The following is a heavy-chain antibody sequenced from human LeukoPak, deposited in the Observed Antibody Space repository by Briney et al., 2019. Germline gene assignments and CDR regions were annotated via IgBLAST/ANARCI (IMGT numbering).Heavy chain of an antibody. CDR2: IRNKPNRYTT. CDR3: AKCQSTVVQLIDY. CDR1: GFTFSDHY. Sequence: GGSLRLSCAASGFTFSDHYMDWVRQAPGKGLEWVARIRNKPNRYTTEYAASVKGRFTISRDGSKNSLYLQMNRLKAEDTALYYCAKCQSTVVQLIDYWGQGTLVTVSS. J-gene: IGHJ4*02. V-gene: IGHV3-72*01. D-gene: IGHD2-2*01.